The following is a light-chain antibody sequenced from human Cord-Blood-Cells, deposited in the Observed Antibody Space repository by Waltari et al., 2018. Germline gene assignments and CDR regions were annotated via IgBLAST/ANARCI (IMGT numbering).Light chain of an antibody. CDR2: EGS. Sequence: QSALTQPASVSGSPGQSITISCTGTSSDVGRYTLVSWYQQHPGKAPKLMIYEGSKRPSRVSNRFSGSKSGNTASLTISGLQAEDEADYYCCSYAGSSTWGFGGGTKLTVL. CDR3: CSYAGSSTWG. V-gene: IGLV2-23*01. J-gene: IGLJ2*01. CDR1: SSDVGRYTL.